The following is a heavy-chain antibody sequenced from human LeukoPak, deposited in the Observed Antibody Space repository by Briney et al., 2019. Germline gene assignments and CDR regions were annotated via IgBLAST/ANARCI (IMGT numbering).Heavy chain of an antibody. CDR1: GFLFSRCA. CDR2: ISGAGDIA. CDR3: AKVKSSLTLIGA. D-gene: IGHD2-8*01. J-gene: IGHJ5*02. Sequence: PGGSLRLSCAASGFLFSRCAMGWVRQASGKGLEWVSSISGAGDIAHYAESVKGRFTISRDNSGNTLYVQMDSLRAEDTAVYYCAKVKSSLTLIGAWGQGTLVTVSS. V-gene: IGHV3-23*01.